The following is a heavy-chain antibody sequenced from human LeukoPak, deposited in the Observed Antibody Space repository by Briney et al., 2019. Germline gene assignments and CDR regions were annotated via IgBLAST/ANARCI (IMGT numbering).Heavy chain of an antibody. CDR1: GFTSSRHW. CDR2: IISDGSST. V-gene: IGHV3-74*01. CDR3: ARGERRAIYYFDY. Sequence: GGSLRLSCAASGFTSSRHWMHWVRQAPGKGLVWVSRIISDGSSTSYADSVKGRFTISRDNAKNTLYLQMNSLRAEDTAVYYCARGERRAIYYFDYWGQGTLVTVSS. J-gene: IGHJ4*02.